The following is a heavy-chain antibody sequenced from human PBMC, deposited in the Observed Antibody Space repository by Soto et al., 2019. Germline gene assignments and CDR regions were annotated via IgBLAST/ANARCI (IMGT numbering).Heavy chain of an antibody. CDR1: GYTFTSYA. D-gene: IGHD6-19*01. V-gene: IGHV1-3*01. CDR3: AKRSPGWYVTPPSY. J-gene: IGHJ4*02. CDR2: INAGNGNT. Sequence: VKVSCKASGYTFTSYAMHWVRQAPGQRLEWMGWINAGNGNTKYSQKFQGRVTITRDTSASTAYMELSSLRSEDTAVYYCAKRSPGWYVTPPSYWGQGTLVTVSS.